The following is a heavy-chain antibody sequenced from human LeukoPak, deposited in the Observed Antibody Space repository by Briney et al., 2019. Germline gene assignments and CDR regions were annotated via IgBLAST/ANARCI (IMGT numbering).Heavy chain of an antibody. J-gene: IGHJ5*02. V-gene: IGHV3-74*01. D-gene: IGHD3-10*01. CDR1: GFTFNLYW. CDR2: IRHEGPTT. Sequence: PGGSLRLSCAASGFTFNLYWIHWVRQAPGKGLEWLSRIRHEGPTTNYADSVKGRFTISRDNAKNTLYLQMNSLRVDDTAVYYCARDSRYYYGSGSYQPYWFDPWGQGTLVTDSS. CDR3: ARDSRYYYGSGSYQPYWFDP.